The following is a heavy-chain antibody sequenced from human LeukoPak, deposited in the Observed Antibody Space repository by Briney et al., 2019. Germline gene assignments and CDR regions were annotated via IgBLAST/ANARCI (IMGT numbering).Heavy chain of an antibody. CDR3: ASVSGYTDYFDY. D-gene: IGHD5-18*01. V-gene: IGHV4-39*07. CDR1: GGSISSSSYY. J-gene: IGHJ4*02. CDR2: IYHSGST. Sequence: SETLSLTCTVSGGSISSSSYYWGWIRQPPGKGLEWIGYIYHSGSTYYNPSLKSRVTISVDRSKNQFSLKLSSVTAADTAVYYCASVSGYTDYFDYWGQGTLVTVSS.